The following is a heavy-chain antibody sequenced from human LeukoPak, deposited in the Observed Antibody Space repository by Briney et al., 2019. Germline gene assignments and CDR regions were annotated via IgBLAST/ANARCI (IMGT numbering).Heavy chain of an antibody. CDR2: ISSSSSYI. J-gene: IGHJ4*02. Sequence: GGSLRLSCAASGFTFSSYSMNWVRQAPGKGLEWVSSISSSSSYIYYADSVKGRFTISRDNAKNSLYLQMNSLRTEDTAVYYCARWEIVAARRGVDYWGQGTLVTVSS. CDR1: GFTFSSYS. V-gene: IGHV3-21*01. D-gene: IGHD6-6*01. CDR3: ARWEIVAARRGVDY.